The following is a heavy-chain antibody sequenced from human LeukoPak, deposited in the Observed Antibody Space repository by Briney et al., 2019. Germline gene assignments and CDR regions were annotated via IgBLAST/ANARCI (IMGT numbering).Heavy chain of an antibody. Sequence: GRSLRLSCAASGFTFSSYAMHWVRQAPGKGLECVSYISSSGNTTYHADSVKGRFTISRDNAKNSLYLQMSSLRAEDTAVYYCARDGGSSWYFDYWGQGTLVTVSS. V-gene: IGHV3-48*04. J-gene: IGHJ4*02. CDR3: ARDGGSSWYFDY. CDR2: ISSSGNTT. D-gene: IGHD6-13*01. CDR1: GFTFSSYA.